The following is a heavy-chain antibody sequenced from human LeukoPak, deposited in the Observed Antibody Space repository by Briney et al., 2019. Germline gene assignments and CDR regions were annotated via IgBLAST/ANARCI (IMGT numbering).Heavy chain of an antibody. Sequence: PSETLSLTCTISGGSISSYYWSWIRQPPGEGLEWIGYICDSVRTNYNPSLKSRVTISVDTSKNQFSLGLSSVTAADTAVYYCARETQPHSYRIYYFDYWGQGTLVTVSS. D-gene: IGHD2-21*01. J-gene: IGHJ4*02. V-gene: IGHV4-59*01. CDR1: GGSISSYY. CDR2: ICDSVRT. CDR3: ARETQPHSYRIYYFDY.